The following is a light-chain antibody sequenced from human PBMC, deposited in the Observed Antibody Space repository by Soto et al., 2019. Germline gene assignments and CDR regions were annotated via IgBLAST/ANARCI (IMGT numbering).Light chain of an antibody. V-gene: IGLV1-40*01. CDR3: HSYDSSLSGSV. CDR1: SSNIGAGYD. J-gene: IGLJ3*02. CDR2: GNY. Sequence: QSVLTQPPSVSGAPGQRVTISCTGSSSNIGAGYDVHWYQQLPGTAPKLLIYGNYNRPSGVPDRFSGSKSGTSASLAITGLQAEGDADYYCHSYDSSLSGSVFGGGTQLTVL.